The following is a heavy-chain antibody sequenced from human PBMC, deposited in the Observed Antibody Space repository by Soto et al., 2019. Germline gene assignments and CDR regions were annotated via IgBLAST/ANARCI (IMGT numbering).Heavy chain of an antibody. CDR3: AIADYGDDDY. CDR1: GYTFPTST. CDR2: IKAYIGNT. V-gene: IGHV1-18*01. D-gene: IGHD4-17*01. Sequence: QLQLVQSGAEAKKPGASVKVSCKASGYTFPTSTISWVRQAPGQGLEWMGWIKAYIGNTNYAQKLQGRVTMPTDTSTNTAYMELRSLTTDDTAIYYCAIADYGDDDYWGQGTLVTVSS. J-gene: IGHJ4*02.